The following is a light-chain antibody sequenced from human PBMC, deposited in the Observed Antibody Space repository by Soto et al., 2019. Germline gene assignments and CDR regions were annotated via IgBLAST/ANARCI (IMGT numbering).Light chain of an antibody. CDR1: SSDVGGYNY. CDR2: DVS. CDR3: SSYTSSSLHV. J-gene: IGLJ1*01. Sequence: QSVLTQPASVSGSPGQSITISCTGTSSDVGGYNYVSWYQQHPGKAPKLMIYDVSNRPSGVSNRFSGSKSGNTAFLIISGLQAEDEADYYCSSYTSSSLHVFGTGTKVTVL. V-gene: IGLV2-14*03.